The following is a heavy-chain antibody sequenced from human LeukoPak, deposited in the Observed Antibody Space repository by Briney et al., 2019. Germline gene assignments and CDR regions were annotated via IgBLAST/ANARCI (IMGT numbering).Heavy chain of an antibody. J-gene: IGHJ6*02. CDR1: GFTFSSYE. CDR2: ISSSGSTI. V-gene: IGHV3-48*03. CDR3: ARELRETTVTPYYPAYYGMDV. D-gene: IGHD4-17*01. Sequence: GGSLRLSCAASGFTFSSYEMNWVRQAPGKGLEWVSYISSSGSTIYYADSVKGRFTISRDNAKNSLYLQMNSLRAEDTAVYYCARELRETTVTPYYPAYYGMDVWGQGTTVTVSS.